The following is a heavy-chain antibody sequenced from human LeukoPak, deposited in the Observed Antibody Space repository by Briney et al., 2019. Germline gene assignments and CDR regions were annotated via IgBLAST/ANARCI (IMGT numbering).Heavy chain of an antibody. Sequence: ASVKVSCKASGYTFTSDGISWVRQAPGQGLEWMGWISAYNGNTNYAQKLQGRVTMTTDTSTSTAYMELRSLRSDDTAVYYCARVSPSTMIVVSIFDYWGQGTLVTVSS. D-gene: IGHD3-22*01. CDR3: ARVSPSTMIVVSIFDY. CDR1: GYTFTSDG. J-gene: IGHJ4*02. CDR2: ISAYNGNT. V-gene: IGHV1-18*01.